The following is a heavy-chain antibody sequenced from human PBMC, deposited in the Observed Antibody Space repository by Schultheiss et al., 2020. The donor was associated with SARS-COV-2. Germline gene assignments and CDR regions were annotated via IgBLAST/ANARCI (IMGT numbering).Heavy chain of an antibody. J-gene: IGHJ4*02. CDR3: AHYYGGRSFDY. CDR2: IYWDDDK. D-gene: IGHD4-23*01. Sequence: QTLSLTCTVYGGSFSGYYWSWIRQPPGKALEWLALIYWDDDKRYSPSLKSRLTITKDTSKNQVVLTMTNMDPVDTATYYCAHYYGGRSFDYWGQGTLVTVSS. CDR1: GGSFSGYYW. V-gene: IGHV2-5*08.